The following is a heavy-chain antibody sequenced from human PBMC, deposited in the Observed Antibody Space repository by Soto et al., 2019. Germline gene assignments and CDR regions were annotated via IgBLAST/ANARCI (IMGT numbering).Heavy chain of an antibody. CDR3: ARAPMVLSRSYFDS. Sequence: SSETLSLICTVSGGSIINFYWSWIRQPPGKGLEWIGYISYSGNTNYNPSLKSRVSISVDTSKNQLSLNLTSVTAADTAVYYCARAPMVLSRSYFDSWGQGTPVTVSS. V-gene: IGHV4-59*01. CDR1: GGSIINFY. D-gene: IGHD2-8*01. CDR2: ISYSGNT. J-gene: IGHJ4*02.